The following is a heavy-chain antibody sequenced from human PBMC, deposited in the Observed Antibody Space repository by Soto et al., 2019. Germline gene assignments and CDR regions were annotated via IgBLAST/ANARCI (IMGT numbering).Heavy chain of an antibody. Sequence: SETLSLTCTVSGGSISSYYWSWIRQPPGKGLEWIGYIYYSGSTNYNPSLKSRVTISVDTSKNQFSLKLSSVTAADTAVYYCASSSRRNDFWSGYYFDWFDPWGQGTLVTAPQ. J-gene: IGHJ5*02. CDR1: GGSISSYY. V-gene: IGHV4-59*08. CDR2: IYYSGST. D-gene: IGHD3-3*01. CDR3: ASSSRRNDFWSGYYFDWFDP.